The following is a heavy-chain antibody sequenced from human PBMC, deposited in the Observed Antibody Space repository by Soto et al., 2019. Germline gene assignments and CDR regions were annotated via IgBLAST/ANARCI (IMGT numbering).Heavy chain of an antibody. D-gene: IGHD6-13*01. CDR2: TYYRSKWYN. CDR1: GDSVSSNSAA. J-gene: IGHJ5*02. CDR3: ARDFPPERYSRPPVRNWFDP. Sequence: QSQTLSLTCAISGDSVSSNSAAWNWIRQSPSRGLEWLGRTYYRSKWYNDYAVSVKSRITINPDTSKNQFSLQLNSVTPEDTAVYYCARDFPPERYSRPPVRNWFDPWGQGTLVTVSS. V-gene: IGHV6-1*01.